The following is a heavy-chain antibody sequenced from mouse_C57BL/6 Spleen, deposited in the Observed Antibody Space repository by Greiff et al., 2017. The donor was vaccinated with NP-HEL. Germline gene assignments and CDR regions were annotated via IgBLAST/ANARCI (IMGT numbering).Heavy chain of an antibody. Sequence: VQLKQSGPGLVKPSQSLSLTCSVTGYSITSGYYWNWIRQFPGNKLEWMGYISYDGSNNYNPSLKNRISITRDTSKNQFFLKLNSVTTEDTATYYCARHSNYAWFAYWGQGTLVTVSA. V-gene: IGHV3-6*01. CDR3: ARHSNYAWFAY. CDR2: ISYDGSN. D-gene: IGHD2-5*01. J-gene: IGHJ3*01. CDR1: GYSITSGYY.